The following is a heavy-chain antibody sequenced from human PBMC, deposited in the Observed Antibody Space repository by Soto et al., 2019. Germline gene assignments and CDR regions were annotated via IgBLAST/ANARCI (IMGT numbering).Heavy chain of an antibody. V-gene: IGHV4-39*01. D-gene: IGHD2-15*01. CDR1: GGSISSSSYY. CDR2: IYYSGST. J-gene: IGHJ4*02. Sequence: PSETLSLTCTVSGGSISSSSYYWGWIRQPPGKGLEWIGSIYYSGSTYYNPSLKSRVTISVDTSKHQFSLKLSSVTAADTAVYYCARVGYCSGGSCFDFDYWGQGTLVTVSS. CDR3: ARVGYCSGGSCFDFDY.